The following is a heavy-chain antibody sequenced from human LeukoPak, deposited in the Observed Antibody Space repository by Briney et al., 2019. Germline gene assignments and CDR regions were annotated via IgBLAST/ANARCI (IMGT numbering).Heavy chain of an antibody. J-gene: IGHJ4*02. Sequence: ASVKVSCKASGYTFTSYGISWVRQAPGQGLEWMGWISAYNGNTNYAQKLQGRVTMTTDTSTSTAYMELRSLRSDDTAVCYCARDLGYDSSGYLDYWGQGTLVTVSS. D-gene: IGHD3-22*01. CDR2: ISAYNGNT. CDR3: ARDLGYDSSGYLDY. V-gene: IGHV1-18*01. CDR1: GYTFTSYG.